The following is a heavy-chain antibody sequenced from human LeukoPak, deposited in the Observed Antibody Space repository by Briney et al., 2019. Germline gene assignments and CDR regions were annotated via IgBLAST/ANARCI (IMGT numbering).Heavy chain of an antibody. V-gene: IGHV3-7*01. CDR2: IKEDGTAK. Sequence: GMFLRLSCAASGFSLSAFWMAWVRQAPGKGLEWGAHIKEDGTAKYYVDSVKGRFTISKDDGKNSLYLYMSTLSAEDTAVYYCVRGGWELDYWGQGTLVTVSS. CDR1: GFSLSAFW. J-gene: IGHJ4*02. D-gene: IGHD1-26*01. CDR3: VRGGWELDY.